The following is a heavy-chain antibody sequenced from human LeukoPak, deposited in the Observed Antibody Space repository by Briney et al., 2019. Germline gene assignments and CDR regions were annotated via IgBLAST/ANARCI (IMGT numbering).Heavy chain of an antibody. V-gene: IGHV1-8*03. CDR3: ARGLVRWIQLWKTVLFDY. CDR1: GYTFTSYD. D-gene: IGHD5-18*01. Sequence: GASVKVSCKASGYTFTSYDINWVRQATGQGLEWMGWMNPNSGNTGYAQKFQGRVTITRNTSISTAYMELSSLRSEDTAVYYCARGLVRWIQLWKTVLFDYWGQGTLVTVSS. J-gene: IGHJ4*02. CDR2: MNPNSGNT.